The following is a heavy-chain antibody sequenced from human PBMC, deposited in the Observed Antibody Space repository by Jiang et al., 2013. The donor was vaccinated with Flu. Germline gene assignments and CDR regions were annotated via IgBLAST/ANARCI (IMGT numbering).Heavy chain of an antibody. CDR1: GYSFTRNG. CDR2: ISADNGHA. V-gene: IGHV1-18*01. J-gene: IGHJ3*02. CDR3: ASGGPSDHVWGSDI. D-gene: IGHD3-16*01. Sequence: GAEVKKPGASVKVSCKTSGYSFTRNGITWVRQAPGQGLEWMGWISADNGHAKYAQKFQGRVTMTTDTSTSTTYMELRSLRSDDTAVYYCASGGPSDHVWGSDIWGQGTMVTVSS.